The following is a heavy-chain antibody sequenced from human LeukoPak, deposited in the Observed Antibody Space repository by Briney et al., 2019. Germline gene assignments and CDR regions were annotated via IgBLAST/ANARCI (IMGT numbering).Heavy chain of an antibody. V-gene: IGHV3-23*01. CDR3: AKSRLTPHP. D-gene: IGHD1-14*01. CDR1: GFTFSNSD. Sequence: GGSLRLSCAASGFTFSNSDMSWVRQAPGKGLEWVSDISGSGSSTFYADSVKGRFTVSRDNAKNTLYLQMSSLRAEHTAVYHCAKSRLTPHPSGPRALGTVSS. CDR2: ISGSGSST. J-gene: IGHJ5*02.